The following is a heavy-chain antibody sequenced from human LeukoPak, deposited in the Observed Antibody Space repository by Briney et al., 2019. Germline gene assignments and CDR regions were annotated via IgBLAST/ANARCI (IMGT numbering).Heavy chain of an antibody. Sequence: GASVKVSCMASGGTFSSYSISWVRQAPGQGLEWMGRIIPVLDIANYAQKFQGRVTITADKSTSTAYMELNSLRSEDTAVYYCARDDRDGYNYGYWGQGTLVTVSS. CDR1: GGTFSSYS. D-gene: IGHD5-24*01. CDR3: ARDDRDGYNYGY. CDR2: IIPVLDIA. J-gene: IGHJ4*02. V-gene: IGHV1-69*04.